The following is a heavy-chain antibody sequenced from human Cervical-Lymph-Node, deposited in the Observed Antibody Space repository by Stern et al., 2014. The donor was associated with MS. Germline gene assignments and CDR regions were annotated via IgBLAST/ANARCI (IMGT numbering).Heavy chain of an antibody. Sequence: QVQLVQSGSELKKPGASVNVSCKASGYTFTNYAINWVRQAPGQGLEWMGWINTNTGNPTYAQGFTGRFVFSLDTSVSTAHLQINGLQAEDTAVYYCARDATTMDVWGQGTTVTVSS. CDR1: GYTFTNYA. J-gene: IGHJ6*02. V-gene: IGHV7-4-1*02. CDR3: ARDATTMDV. CDR2: INTNTGNP. D-gene: IGHD1-14*01.